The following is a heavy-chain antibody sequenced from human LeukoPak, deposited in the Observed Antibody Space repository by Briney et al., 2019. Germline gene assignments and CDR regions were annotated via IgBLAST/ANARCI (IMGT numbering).Heavy chain of an antibody. V-gene: IGHV1-69*01. D-gene: IGHD2-2*01. CDR3: ARASIVVVPAAMDRGYYYYYGMDV. Sequence: GSSVKVSCKASGGAFSSYAISWVRQAPGQGLEWMGGIIPIFGTANYAQKFQGRVTITADESTSTAYMELSSLRSEDTAVYYCARASIVVVPAAMDRGYYYYYGMDVWGQGTTVTVSS. J-gene: IGHJ6*02. CDR1: GGAFSSYA. CDR2: IIPIFGTA.